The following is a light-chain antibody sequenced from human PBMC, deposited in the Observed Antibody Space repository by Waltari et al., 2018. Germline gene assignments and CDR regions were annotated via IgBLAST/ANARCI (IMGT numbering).Light chain of an antibody. V-gene: IGKV2-30*01. CDR1: LGLQYSDGKTY. CDR3: LQSTYWPPV. Sequence: DVEMTQSPLSLAVTLGQPASISCRSDLGLQYSDGKTYGDWFQVRPGQPPRRLIHNASNRDSGVPDRFSGSGSGTDFTLEISRVEADDVGVYYCLQSTYWPPVFGQGTKVEIK. J-gene: IGKJ1*01. CDR2: NAS.